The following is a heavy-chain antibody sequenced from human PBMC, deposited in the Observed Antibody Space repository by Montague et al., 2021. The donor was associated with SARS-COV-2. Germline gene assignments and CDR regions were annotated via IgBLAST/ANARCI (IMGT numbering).Heavy chain of an antibody. CDR3: AREGYRSGSFYIDY. CDR2: ISHDESNH. D-gene: IGHD1-26*01. V-gene: IGHV3-30*04. Sequence: SLRLSCAASRLPFHGYAMHWVRPAPGKGLEWLTFISHDESNHRYADSVKGRFTISRDNSKNTLYLQMDSLRPEDTAVYYCAREGYRSGSFYIDYWGQGTLVTVSS. CDR1: RLPFHGYA. J-gene: IGHJ4*01.